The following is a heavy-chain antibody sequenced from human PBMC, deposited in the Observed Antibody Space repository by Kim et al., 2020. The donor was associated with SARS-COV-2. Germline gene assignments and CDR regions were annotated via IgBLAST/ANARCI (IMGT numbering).Heavy chain of an antibody. CDR2: IYYSGST. CDR1: GGSISSYY. J-gene: IGHJ6*02. D-gene: IGHD5-12*01. V-gene: IGHV4-59*01. CDR3: AREFERGGYNYMDV. Sequence: SETLSLTCTVSGGSISSYYWSWIRQPPGKGLEWIGYIYYSGSTNYNPSLKSRVTISVDTTKNQFSLKLSSVTAADTAVYYCAREFERGGYNYMDVWGQGTTVTVSS.